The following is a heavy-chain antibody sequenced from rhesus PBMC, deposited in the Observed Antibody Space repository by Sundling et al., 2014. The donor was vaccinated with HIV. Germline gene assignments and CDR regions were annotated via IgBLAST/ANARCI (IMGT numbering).Heavy chain of an antibody. J-gene: IGHJ4*01. CDR3: ARVSGATSTLDY. CDR1: GFTFSSYG. V-gene: IGHV3-136*01. Sequence: EVQLVESGGGLVQPGGSLRLSCAPSGFTFSSYGMSWVRQAPGKGLEWVSFSGATGYIHYADSVKGRFTISRDNAKNSLSLQMNSLRAEDTAVYYCARVSGATSTLDYWGQGVLVTVSS. D-gene: IGHD1-44*02. CDR2: SGATGYI.